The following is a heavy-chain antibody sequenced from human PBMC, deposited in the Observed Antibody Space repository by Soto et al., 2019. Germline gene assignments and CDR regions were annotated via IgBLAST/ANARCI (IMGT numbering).Heavy chain of an antibody. Sequence: GGSLRLSCAASGFTFSSYSMNWVRQAPGKGLEWVSSISSSSSYIYYADSVKGRFTISRDNAKNSLYLQMNSLRAEDTAVYYCARAGNVYYDILTGYSYFDYWGQGTLVTVSS. D-gene: IGHD3-9*01. CDR3: ARAGNVYYDILTGYSYFDY. CDR1: GFTFSSYS. V-gene: IGHV3-21*01. J-gene: IGHJ4*02. CDR2: ISSSSSYI.